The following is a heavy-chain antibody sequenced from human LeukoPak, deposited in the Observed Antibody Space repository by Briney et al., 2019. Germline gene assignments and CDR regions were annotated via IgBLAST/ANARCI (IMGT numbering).Heavy chain of an antibody. J-gene: IGHJ4*02. CDR3: AKSASSYCSSTSCLKYYFDY. V-gene: IGHV3-7*02. D-gene: IGHD2-2*01. Sequence: GGSLRLSCAASGFSFSKYWMSWVRQAPGKGLEWVANIKQGGSEKYYVDAVKGRFTISRDNSKNTLYLQMNSLRAEDTAVYYCAKSASSYCSSTSCLKYYFDYWGQGTLVTVSS. CDR1: GFSFSKYW. CDR2: IKQGGSEK.